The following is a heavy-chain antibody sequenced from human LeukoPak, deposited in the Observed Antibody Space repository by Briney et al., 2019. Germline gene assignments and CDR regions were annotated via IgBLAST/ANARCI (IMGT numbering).Heavy chain of an antibody. V-gene: IGHV3-48*03. CDR3: ARSGLPGIAVAADFDY. J-gene: IGHJ4*02. CDR1: GFTFSSYE. CDR2: ITSSGSII. Sequence: GGSLRLSCAASGFTFSSYEMNWVRQAPGKGLEWVPYITSSGSIIYYADSVKGRFTISRDNAKNSLFLQMNSLRAEVTAVYYCARSGLPGIAVAADFDYWGQGTLVTVSS. D-gene: IGHD6-19*01.